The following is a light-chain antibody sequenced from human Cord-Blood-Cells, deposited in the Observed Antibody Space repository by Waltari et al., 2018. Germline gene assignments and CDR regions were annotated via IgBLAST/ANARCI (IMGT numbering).Light chain of an antibody. CDR1: QSVSSRY. CDR3: QQYGSSPPYT. Sequence: EIVLTQSPGTLSLSPGERATLSCRASQSVSSRYLAWYQQKPGKAPRLLIDGASSRATGIPDRVSGSGSGTDFTLTISRLEPEDFAVYYCQQYGSSPPYTFGQGTKLEIK. J-gene: IGKJ2*01. CDR2: GAS. V-gene: IGKV3-20*01.